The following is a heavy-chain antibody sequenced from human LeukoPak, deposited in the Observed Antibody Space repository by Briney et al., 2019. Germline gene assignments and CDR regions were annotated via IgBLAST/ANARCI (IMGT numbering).Heavy chain of an antibody. Sequence: GGSLRLSCAASGSTFSNYGMSWVRQAPGMGLEWVSAISGGGRSTYYTDSVRGRFTISRDNSKNTLYLQVNSLSAEDTAVYYCAKGYSSSWYFDYWGQGTLVTVSS. CDR3: AKGYSSSWYFDY. CDR1: GSTFSNYG. CDR2: ISGGGRST. D-gene: IGHD6-13*01. V-gene: IGHV3-23*01. J-gene: IGHJ4*02.